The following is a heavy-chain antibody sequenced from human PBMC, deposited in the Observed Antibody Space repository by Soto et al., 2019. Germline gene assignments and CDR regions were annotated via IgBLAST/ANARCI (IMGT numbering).Heavy chain of an antibody. J-gene: IGHJ4*02. CDR1: GFTFSSYA. CDR2: ISGSGGST. Sequence: GGSLRLSCAASGFTFSSYAMSWVRQAPGKGLEWVSAISGSGGSTYYADSVKGRFTISRDNSKNTLYLQMNSLRAEDTAVYYCAKGRYDFWSGYGPMFFDYWGQGTLVTV. CDR3: AKGRYDFWSGYGPMFFDY. D-gene: IGHD3-3*01. V-gene: IGHV3-23*01.